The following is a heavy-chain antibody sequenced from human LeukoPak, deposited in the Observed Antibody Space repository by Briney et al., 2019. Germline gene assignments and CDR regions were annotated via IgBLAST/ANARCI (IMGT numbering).Heavy chain of an antibody. CDR3: AREVRYGDYESGFDY. CDR1: GFTFSSYW. J-gene: IGHJ4*02. Sequence: PGGSLRLSCAASGFTFSSYWMHWVRQAPGKGLVWVSRINSDGSSTSYADSVKGRFTISRDNAKNTLYLQMNSLRAEDTTVYYCAREVRYGDYESGFDYWGQGALVTVSS. D-gene: IGHD4-17*01. V-gene: IGHV3-74*01. CDR2: INSDGSST.